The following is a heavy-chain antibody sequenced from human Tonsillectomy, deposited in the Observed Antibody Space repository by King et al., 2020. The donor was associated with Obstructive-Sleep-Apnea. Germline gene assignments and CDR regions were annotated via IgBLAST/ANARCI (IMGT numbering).Heavy chain of an antibody. CDR3: ARGSGAAAVNWFDP. Sequence: VQLQQWGAGLLKPSETLSLTCAVYGGSFSDYYWSWIRQPPGKGREWIGEINHSGSTNYNPSLKSRVTISADTSNNQFSLKLSSVTAADTAVYYCARGSGAAAVNWFDPWGQGTLVTVSS. J-gene: IGHJ5*02. CDR1: GGSFSDYY. V-gene: IGHV4-34*01. D-gene: IGHD6-13*01. CDR2: INHSGST.